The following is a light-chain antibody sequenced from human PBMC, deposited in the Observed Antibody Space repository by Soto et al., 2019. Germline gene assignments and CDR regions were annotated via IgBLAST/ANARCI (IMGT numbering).Light chain of an antibody. V-gene: IGKV3-15*01. CDR2: GAS. CDR3: QQYSNWPIT. Sequence: EIVMTQSPATLSVSPGERATLCWRASQSFSSNLAWYQQKPGQAPRLLIYGASTRATGIPARFSGSGSGTEFTLTISSLQSEDFAVYYCQQYSNWPITFGQGTRLEIK. CDR1: QSFSSN. J-gene: IGKJ5*01.